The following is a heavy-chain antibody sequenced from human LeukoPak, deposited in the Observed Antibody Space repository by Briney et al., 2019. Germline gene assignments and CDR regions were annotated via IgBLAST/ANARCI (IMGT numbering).Heavy chain of an antibody. CDR2: IIPVLGAA. D-gene: IGHD3-16*01. V-gene: IGHV1-69*01. Sequence: SVKVSCKASGGTFSSYAITWVRQAPGEGLEWLGGIIPVLGAAHSAQSFQGRVTITADESTSTAYMEMSSLRSEDTAVYYCAMYVWGSVRRWRNWFDPWGQGTLVTVSS. CDR3: AMYVWGSVRRWRNWFDP. CDR1: GGTFSSYA. J-gene: IGHJ5*02.